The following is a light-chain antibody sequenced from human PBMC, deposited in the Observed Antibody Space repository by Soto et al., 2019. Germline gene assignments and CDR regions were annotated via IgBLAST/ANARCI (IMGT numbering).Light chain of an antibody. V-gene: IGLV2-14*03. J-gene: IGLJ1*01. Sequence: QSALTQPASVSGSPGQSITISCTGVSSDVDDDKYVSWYQHHPGKAPKVIIYDVSNRPSGVSNRFSGSTSGNTASLTISGLQAEDEADDYCSSYTSTRPFVFGSGTKLTVL. CDR1: SSDVDDDKY. CDR2: DVS. CDR3: SSYTSTRPFV.